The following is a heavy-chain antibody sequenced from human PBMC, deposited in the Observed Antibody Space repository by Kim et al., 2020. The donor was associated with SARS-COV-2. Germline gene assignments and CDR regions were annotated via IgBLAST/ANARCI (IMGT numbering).Heavy chain of an antibody. J-gene: IGHJ4*02. D-gene: IGHD5-12*01. CDR2: GGTT. Sequence: GGTTEYAASVKGRFTTSRDDSKSIAYLQMNSLNTEDTAVYYCTREGLPDYWGQGTLVTVSS. V-gene: IGHV3-49*02. CDR3: TREGLPDY.